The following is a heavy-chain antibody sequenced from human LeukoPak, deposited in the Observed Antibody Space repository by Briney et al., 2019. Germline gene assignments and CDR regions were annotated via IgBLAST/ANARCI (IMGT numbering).Heavy chain of an antibody. D-gene: IGHD3-9*01. J-gene: IGHJ4*02. V-gene: IGHV4-34*01. Sequence: SETLSLTCAVYGGSFSDYYWSWIRQPPGKGLEWIGEINHSGRSNYNSSLKSRVTVSVNTSKNQFSLKLSSVTAADTAVYYCARHVDRRRILTGYAAVHYFDYWGQGTLVTVSS. CDR1: GGSFSDYY. CDR3: ARHVDRRRILTGYAAVHYFDY. CDR2: INHSGRS.